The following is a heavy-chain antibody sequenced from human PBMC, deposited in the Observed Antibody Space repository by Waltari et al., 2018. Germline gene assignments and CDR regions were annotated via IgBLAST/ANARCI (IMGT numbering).Heavy chain of an antibody. Sequence: QVQLVQSGAEVKKPGSSVKVSCNASGGTFSSYAISWVRKAPGQGLEWMGGIIPIFGTANYAQKFQGRVTITTDESTSTAYMELSSLRSEDTAVYYCAREVGQQLVPGWFDPWGQGTLVTVSS. CDR3: AREVGQQLVPGWFDP. J-gene: IGHJ5*02. CDR2: IIPIFGTA. D-gene: IGHD6-13*01. V-gene: IGHV1-69*05. CDR1: GGTFSSYA.